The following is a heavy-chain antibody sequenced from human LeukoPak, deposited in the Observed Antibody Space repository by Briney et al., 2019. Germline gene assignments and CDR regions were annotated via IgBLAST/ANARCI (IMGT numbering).Heavy chain of an antibody. CDR2: IIPIFGTA. Sequence: SVKVSCKASGGTFNSYAISWVRQAPGQGLEWMGGIIPIFGTANYAQKFQGRVTITTDESTSTAYMELSSLRSEDTAVYYCARGRGGYSYGYFFDYWGQGTLVTVSS. J-gene: IGHJ4*02. CDR1: GGTFNSYA. V-gene: IGHV1-69*05. D-gene: IGHD5-18*01. CDR3: ARGRGGYSYGYFFDY.